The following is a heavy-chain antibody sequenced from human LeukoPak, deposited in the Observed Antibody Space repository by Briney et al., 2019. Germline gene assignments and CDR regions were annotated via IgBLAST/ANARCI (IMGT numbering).Heavy chain of an antibody. CDR2: IGTAGDT. Sequence: PGGSLRLSCAASGFSFSSYDMHWVRQVTGKGLEWISAIGTAGDTYYPGSVKGRFTISREDAKNSLYLHMNSLRAEDTAVYYCARGSYGDYAFDYWGQGTLVTVSS. CDR1: GFSFSSYD. CDR3: ARGSYGDYAFDY. V-gene: IGHV3-13*01. J-gene: IGHJ4*02. D-gene: IGHD4-17*01.